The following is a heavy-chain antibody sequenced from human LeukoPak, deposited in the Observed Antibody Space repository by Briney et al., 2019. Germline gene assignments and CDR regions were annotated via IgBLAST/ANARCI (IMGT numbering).Heavy chain of an antibody. CDR3: ARLSTAGRRVFDY. V-gene: IGHV4-39*01. D-gene: IGHD5-18*01. CDR1: GGSISSSSYY. CDR2: IYYSGST. Sequence: SETLSLTCTVSGGSISSSSYYWGWIRQPPGKGLEWIGSIYYSGSTYYNPSLKSRVTISVDTSENQFSLKLSSVTAADTAVYYCARLSTAGRRVFDYWGQGTLVTVSS. J-gene: IGHJ4*02.